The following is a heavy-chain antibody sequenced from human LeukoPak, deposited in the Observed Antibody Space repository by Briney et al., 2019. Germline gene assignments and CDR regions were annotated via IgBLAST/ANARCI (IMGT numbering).Heavy chain of an antibody. Sequence: GGSLRLSCAASGFTFSSFAMSWVRQAPGKGLEWVSAISGSSGSTYYADSVKGRFTISRDNSKNTLYLQMNSLRAEDTAVYYCAKDLQGGGGYSGYDAWGQGTLVTVSS. V-gene: IGHV3-23*01. J-gene: IGHJ5*02. CDR2: ISGSSGST. CDR1: GFTFSSFA. D-gene: IGHD5-12*01. CDR3: AKDLQGGGGYSGYDA.